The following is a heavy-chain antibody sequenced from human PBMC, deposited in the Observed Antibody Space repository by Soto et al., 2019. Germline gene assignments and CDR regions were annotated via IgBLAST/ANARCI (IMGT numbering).Heavy chain of an antibody. CDR3: ARVRRYCGSTSCNYYYGMGV. CDR1: GYTFTSYA. V-gene: IGHV1-3*01. D-gene: IGHD2-2*01. J-gene: IGHJ6*02. CDR2: INAGNGNT. Sequence: GASVKVSCKASGYTFTSYAMHWVRQAPGQRLEWMGWINAGNGNTKYSQKFQGRVTITRDTSASTAYMELSSLRSEDTAVYYCARVRRYCGSTSCNYYYGMGVWGQGTTVTVSS.